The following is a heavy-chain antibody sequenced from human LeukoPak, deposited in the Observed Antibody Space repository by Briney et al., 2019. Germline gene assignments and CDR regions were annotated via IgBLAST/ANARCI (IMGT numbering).Heavy chain of an antibody. V-gene: IGHV3-30-3*01. CDR3: ARGAGGEVDY. CDR2: ISYDGSNK. CDR1: GFTFSSYA. J-gene: IGHJ4*02. D-gene: IGHD3-16*01. Sequence: GGSLRLSCAASGFTFSSYAMHWVRQAPGKGLEWVAVISYDGSNKYYADSVKGRFTISRDNSKNTLYLQMNSLRAEGTAVYYCARGAGGEVDYWGQGTLVTVSS.